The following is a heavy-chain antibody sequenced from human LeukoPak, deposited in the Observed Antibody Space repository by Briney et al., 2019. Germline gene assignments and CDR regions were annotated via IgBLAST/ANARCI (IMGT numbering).Heavy chain of an antibody. CDR1: GGSFSGYY. D-gene: IGHD6-19*01. V-gene: IGHV3-7*03. Sequence: ETLSLTCAVYGGSFSGYYWSWVRQAPGKGLEWVANIKQDGSEKYYMDSLKGRFTISRDNAKNSVYLQMNSLRSDDTAVYYCARVAPHRRLSSGWYHFDYWGQGTLVTVSS. CDR2: IKQDGSEK. CDR3: ARVAPHRRLSSGWYHFDY. J-gene: IGHJ4*02.